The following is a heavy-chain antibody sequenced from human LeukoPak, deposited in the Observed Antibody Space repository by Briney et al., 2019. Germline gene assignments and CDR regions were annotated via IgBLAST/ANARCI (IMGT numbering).Heavy chain of an antibody. Sequence: GGSLRLSCAASGFTFNNYAMTWVRQAPGKGLEWVSAISGSGSSTYYADSVKGRFTISRDNSKNSLYLQMDSLRADDTAVYYCAKLATRLAARPNFDYWGLGTLVAVSS. D-gene: IGHD6-6*01. CDR1: GFTFNNYA. V-gene: IGHV3-23*01. J-gene: IGHJ4*02. CDR3: AKLATRLAARPNFDY. CDR2: ISGSGSST.